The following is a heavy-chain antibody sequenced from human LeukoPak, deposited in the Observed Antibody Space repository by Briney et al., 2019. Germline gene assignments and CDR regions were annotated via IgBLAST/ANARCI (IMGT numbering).Heavy chain of an antibody. J-gene: IGHJ4*02. Sequence: SETLSLPCTVSGGSISSYYWSWIRQPPGKGLEWIGYIHYTGSTNYNPSLKSRVTISVDTSKNQFSLKLSSVTAADTAVYYCARYYGSGSHFDYWGQGTLVTVSS. CDR2: IHYTGST. CDR3: ARYYGSGSHFDY. V-gene: IGHV4-59*01. D-gene: IGHD3-10*01. CDR1: GGSISSYY.